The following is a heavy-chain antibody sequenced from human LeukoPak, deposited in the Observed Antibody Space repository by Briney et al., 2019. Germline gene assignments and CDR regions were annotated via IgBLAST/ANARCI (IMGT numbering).Heavy chain of an antibody. D-gene: IGHD5-18*01. Sequence: PGGTLRLSCAASGFTFSSYGMSWVRQAPGKGLEWVGRIKSKTDGGTTDYAAPVKGRFTISRDDSKNTLYLQMNSLKTEDTAVYYYTTEGVTAMVNKHFDYWGQGTLVTVSS. CDR2: IKSKTDGGTT. CDR3: TTEGVTAMVNKHFDY. J-gene: IGHJ4*02. CDR1: GFTFSSYG. V-gene: IGHV3-15*01.